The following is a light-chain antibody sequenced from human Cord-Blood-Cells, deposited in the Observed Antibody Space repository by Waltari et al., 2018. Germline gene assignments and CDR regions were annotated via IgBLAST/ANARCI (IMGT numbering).Light chain of an antibody. CDR3: QQSYSTPWT. V-gene: IGKV1-39*01. Sequence: DIQMTQSPSSLSASVGHRVTITCRASQSISSYLNWYQQKPGKAPKLLIYASSSFQSGVPSRFSGSGSGTDFTLTISSLQPEDFATYYCQQSYSTPWTFGQGTKVEIK. CDR1: QSISSY. J-gene: IGKJ1*01. CDR2: ASS.